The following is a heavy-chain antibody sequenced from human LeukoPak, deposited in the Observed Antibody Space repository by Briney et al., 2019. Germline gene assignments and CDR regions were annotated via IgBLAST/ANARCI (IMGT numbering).Heavy chain of an antibody. D-gene: IGHD2-15*01. Sequence: GESLKISCKGSGYSFTSYWIGWVRQMPGKVLEWMGIIYPGDSDTRYSPSFQGQVTISADKSISTAYLQWSSLKASDTAMYYCARPVVADDYYFDYWGQGTLVTVSS. J-gene: IGHJ4*02. V-gene: IGHV5-51*01. CDR2: IYPGDSDT. CDR1: GYSFTSYW. CDR3: ARPVVADDYYFDY.